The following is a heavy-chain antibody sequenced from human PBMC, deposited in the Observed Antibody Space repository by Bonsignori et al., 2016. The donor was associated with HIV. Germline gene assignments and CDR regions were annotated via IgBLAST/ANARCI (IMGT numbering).Heavy chain of an antibody. J-gene: IGHJ4*02. D-gene: IGHD4/OR15-4a*01. CDR3: AKGDTAMADYFFDH. V-gene: IGHV3-30*18. CDR1: GFAFSTYA. Sequence: QVQLVESGGGLVQPGRSLRLSCVASGFAFSTYAMHWVRQAPGKGLEWVTVVSNDGTKNYYSDSAKGRFTISRDNSKNTVYLQMNRLRVDDTAVYFCAKGDTAMADYFFDHWGQG. CDR2: VSNDGTKN.